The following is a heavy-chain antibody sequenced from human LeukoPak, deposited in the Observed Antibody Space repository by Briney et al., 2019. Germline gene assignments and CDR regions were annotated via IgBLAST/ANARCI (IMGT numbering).Heavy chain of an antibody. CDR3: AKDVYSSSPHGFDY. D-gene: IGHD6-13*01. Sequence: GGSLRLSCAASGSTFDDYAMHWVRQAPGKGLEWVSGISWNSGSIGYADSVKGRFTISRDNAKNSLYLQMNSLRAEDTALYYCAKDVYSSSPHGFDYWGQGTLVTVSS. CDR2: ISWNSGSI. J-gene: IGHJ4*02. V-gene: IGHV3-9*01. CDR1: GSTFDDYA.